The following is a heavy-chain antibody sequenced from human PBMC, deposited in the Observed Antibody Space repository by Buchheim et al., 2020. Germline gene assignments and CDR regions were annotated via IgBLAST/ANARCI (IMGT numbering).Heavy chain of an antibody. J-gene: IGHJ3*02. CDR3: AKDYDFWSGDEAFDI. CDR2: ISYDGSNK. Sequence: QVQLVESGGGVVQPGRSLRLSCAASGFTFSSYGMHWVRQAPGKGLEWVAVISYDGSNKYYADSVKGRFTISRDNSKNTLYLQMNSLRAEDTAVYYCAKDYDFWSGDEAFDIWGQGT. D-gene: IGHD3-3*01. V-gene: IGHV3-30*18. CDR1: GFTFSSYG.